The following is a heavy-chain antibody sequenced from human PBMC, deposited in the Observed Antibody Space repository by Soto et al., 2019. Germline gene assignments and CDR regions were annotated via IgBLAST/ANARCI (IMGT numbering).Heavy chain of an antibody. CDR3: ARDGAVTGNINFDY. CDR1: GYTFTNYA. D-gene: IGHD6-19*01. Sequence: GASVKVSCKASGYTFTNYAMHWVRQAPGQRLEWMGWINGGNGNTKYSQKFRDRVTITRDTSASTAYMELGSLTSEDAGVYYCARDGAVTGNINFDYWGQGTLVTVSS. CDR2: INGGNGNT. J-gene: IGHJ4*02. V-gene: IGHV1-3*01.